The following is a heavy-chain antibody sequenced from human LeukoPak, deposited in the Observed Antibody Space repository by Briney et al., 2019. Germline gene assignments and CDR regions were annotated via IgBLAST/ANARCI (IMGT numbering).Heavy chain of an antibody. CDR1: GGSFSGYY. Sequence: ETLSLTCAVYGGSFSGYYWSWIRQAPGKGLEWVANMNQDGSEIYYLDSVKGRFTISRDNAKNSLYLQMNSLRDEDTAVYYCASSGSYRFDYWGQGTLVTVSS. D-gene: IGHD1-26*01. J-gene: IGHJ4*02. V-gene: IGHV3-7*01. CDR2: MNQDGSEI. CDR3: ASSGSYRFDY.